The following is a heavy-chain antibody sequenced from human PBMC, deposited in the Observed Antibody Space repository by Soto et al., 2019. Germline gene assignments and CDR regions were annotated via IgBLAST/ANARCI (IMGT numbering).Heavy chain of an antibody. CDR2: ISAYNGNT. V-gene: IGHV1-18*04. D-gene: IGHD3-10*01. J-gene: IGHJ5*02. Sequence: ASVNVPCTASGYTFTSYGISWVRQAPGQGLEWMGWISAYNGNTNYAQKLQGRVTMTTDTSTSTAYMELRSLRSDDTAVYYCARVTMVRGSLGWFDPWGQGTLVTVSS. CDR1: GYTFTSYG. CDR3: ARVTMVRGSLGWFDP.